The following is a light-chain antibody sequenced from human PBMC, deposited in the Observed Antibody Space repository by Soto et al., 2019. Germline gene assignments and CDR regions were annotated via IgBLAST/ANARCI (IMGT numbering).Light chain of an antibody. CDR3: QHYVTWPLA. CDR2: DTS. Sequence: EVVMTQSPATLSVSPGERVTLSCRASRGIGSTLAWYQQKPGQTPRLLIYDTSTRATGVPARFIGSQSGAEFTLTITSLQSEDFAIYYCQHYVTWPLAFGGGTRVENK. J-gene: IGKJ4*01. CDR1: RGIGST. V-gene: IGKV3-15*01.